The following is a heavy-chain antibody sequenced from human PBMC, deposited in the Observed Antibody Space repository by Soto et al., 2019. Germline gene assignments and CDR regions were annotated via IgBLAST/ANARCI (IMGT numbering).Heavy chain of an antibody. V-gene: IGHV3-53*01. D-gene: IGHD2-15*01. CDR1: GFTVSSNY. CDR3: ARRWSRSGFDY. Sequence: VPLVESGGGLIQPGGSLRLSCAASGFTVSSNYMTWVRQPPGKGLEWVSVMYIGGDTYYADSVKGRFTISRDNSKNTLYLQMNSLRADDTAVYYCARRWSRSGFDYWGQGTLVTVSS. CDR2: MYIGGDT. J-gene: IGHJ4*02.